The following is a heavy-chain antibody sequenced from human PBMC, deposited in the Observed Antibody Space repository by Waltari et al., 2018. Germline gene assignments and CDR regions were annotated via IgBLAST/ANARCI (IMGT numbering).Heavy chain of an antibody. J-gene: IGHJ4*02. V-gene: IGHV3-7*01. CDR1: GFTFSNYW. D-gene: IGHD3-10*01. CDR3: ARDRDTMVRGVISQ. Sequence: EVQLVESGGGLVQPGGSLRLSCEASGFTFSNYWMSWVRQAPGKGLEWVANIKQDGSEKYCVDSVKGRFTISRDNAKNALYLQMNSLRAEDTAVYYCARDRDTMVRGVISQWDQGTLVTVSS. CDR2: IKQDGSEK.